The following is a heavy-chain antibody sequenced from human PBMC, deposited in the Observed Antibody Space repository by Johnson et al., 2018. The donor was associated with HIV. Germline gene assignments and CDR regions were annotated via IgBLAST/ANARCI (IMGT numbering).Heavy chain of an antibody. J-gene: IGHJ3*02. D-gene: IGHD1-26*01. CDR1: GFTFSSYA. CDR3: ARDWEGYAFDI. CDR2: ISYDGSNK. V-gene: IGHV3-30-3*01. Sequence: QVQVLESGGGVVQPGGSLRLSCAASGFTFSSYAMHWVRQAPGKGLEWVAVISYDGSNKYYADSVKGPFTISRDNSKNTLDLQMNRLRAQDTAVYYCARDWEGYAFDIWGQGTMVTVSS.